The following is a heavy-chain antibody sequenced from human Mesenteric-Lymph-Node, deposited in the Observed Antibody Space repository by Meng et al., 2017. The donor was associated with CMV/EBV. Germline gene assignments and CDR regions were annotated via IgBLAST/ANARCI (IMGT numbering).Heavy chain of an antibody. V-gene: IGHV4-34*01. Sequence: SETLSLTCAVYDGSFSVYYWSWIRQPPGKGLEWIAEINHSGSTNYNPSLKSRVTISVDTSKNQFSLNLSSVTAADTAVYYCARERLSSSWSGFDYWGQGTLVTVSS. CDR2: INHSGST. D-gene: IGHD6-13*01. CDR3: ARERLSSSWSGFDY. J-gene: IGHJ4*02. CDR1: DGSFSVYY.